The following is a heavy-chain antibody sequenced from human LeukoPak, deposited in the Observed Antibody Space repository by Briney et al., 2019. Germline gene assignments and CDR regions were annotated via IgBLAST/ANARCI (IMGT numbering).Heavy chain of an antibody. D-gene: IGHD2-15*01. V-gene: IGHV3-30*02. CDR1: GFTFSSYG. CDR2: IRYDGSNK. Sequence: GGSLRLSCAASGFTFSSYGMHWVRRAPGKGLEWVAFIRYDGSNKYYADSVKGRFTISRDNSKNTLYLQMNSLRAEDTAVYYCAKPTIIVSRGGAFDIWGQGTMVTVSS. CDR3: AKPTIIVSRGGAFDI. J-gene: IGHJ3*02.